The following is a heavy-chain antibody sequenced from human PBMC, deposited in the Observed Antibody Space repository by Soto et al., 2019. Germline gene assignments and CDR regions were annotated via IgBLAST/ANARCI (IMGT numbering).Heavy chain of an antibody. Sequence: LKISCKGSGYSFTSYWISWVRQMPGKGLEWMGRIDPSDSYTNYSPSFQGHVTISADKSISTAYLQWSSLKASDTAMYYCARRTSSSGWYPHGMDVWGQGTTVTVSS. J-gene: IGHJ6*02. CDR1: GYSFTSYW. CDR2: IDPSDSYT. V-gene: IGHV5-10-1*01. D-gene: IGHD6-19*01. CDR3: ARRTSSSGWYPHGMDV.